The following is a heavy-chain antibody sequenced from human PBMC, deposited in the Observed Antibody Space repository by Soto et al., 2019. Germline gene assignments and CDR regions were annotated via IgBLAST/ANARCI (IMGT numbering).Heavy chain of an antibody. CDR2: IYYSGST. Sequence: SETLSLTCTVSGGSISSSSYYWGWIRQPPGKGLEWTGSIYYSGSTYYNPSLKSRVTISVDTSKNQFSLKLSSVTAADTAVYYCARTAGEQQLVVRYYYGMDVWGQGTTVTVSS. CDR3: ARTAGEQQLVVRYYYGMDV. CDR1: GGSISSSSYY. V-gene: IGHV4-39*01. D-gene: IGHD6-13*01. J-gene: IGHJ6*02.